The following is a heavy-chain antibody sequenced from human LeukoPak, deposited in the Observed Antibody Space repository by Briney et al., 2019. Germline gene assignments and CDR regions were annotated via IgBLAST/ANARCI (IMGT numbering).Heavy chain of an antibody. CDR3: ARHRTSGWGLDY. D-gene: IGHD6-19*01. CDR1: GGSFSSYS. CDR2: IDYSGST. J-gene: IGHJ4*02. Sequence: SETLSLTCTVSGGSFSSYSWSWIRQPPGTGLEWIGSIDYSGSTNYNPSLKSRVTISVDTSKNQFSLKLSSVTAADTAVYYCARHRTSGWGLDYWGQGTLVTVSS. V-gene: IGHV4-59*08.